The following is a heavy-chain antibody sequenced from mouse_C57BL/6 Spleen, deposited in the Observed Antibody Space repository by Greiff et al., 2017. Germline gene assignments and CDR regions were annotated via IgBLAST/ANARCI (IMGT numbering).Heavy chain of an antibody. D-gene: IGHD1-1*01. Sequence: QVQLQQSGAELARPGASVKLSCKASGYTFTSYGISWVKQRTGQGLEWIGEIYPRSGNTYYNEKFKGKATLTADKSSSTAYMELRSLTSEDSAVYFCAREYYGSSPILAMDYWGQGTSVTVSS. V-gene: IGHV1-81*01. CDR1: GYTFTSYG. J-gene: IGHJ4*01. CDR2: IYPRSGNT. CDR3: AREYYGSSPILAMDY.